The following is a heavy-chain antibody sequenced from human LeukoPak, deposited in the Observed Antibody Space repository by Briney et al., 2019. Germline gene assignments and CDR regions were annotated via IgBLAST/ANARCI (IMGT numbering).Heavy chain of an antibody. CDR2: IYTSGST. Sequence: PSETLSLTCTVSGGSISSGSCYWSWIRQPAGKGLEWIGRIYTSGSTNYNPSLKSRVTISVDTSKNQFSLKLSSVTAADTAVYYCARGLLSWFDPWGQGTLVTVSS. J-gene: IGHJ5*02. D-gene: IGHD2/OR15-2a*01. CDR1: GGSISSGSCY. V-gene: IGHV4-61*02. CDR3: ARGLLSWFDP.